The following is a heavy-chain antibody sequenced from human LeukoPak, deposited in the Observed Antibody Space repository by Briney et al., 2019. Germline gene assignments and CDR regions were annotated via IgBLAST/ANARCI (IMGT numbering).Heavy chain of an antibody. J-gene: IGHJ4*02. CDR2: ISHDGSNI. V-gene: IGHV3-30-3*01. Sequence: PGGSLRLSCAASGFTFSTYAMHWVRQAPGKGLEWVAVISHDGSNIYYGDSVKGRFTISRDNAKNSLYLQMNSLRAEDTAVYYCAKGKDSVAGATNDYWGQGTLVTVSS. D-gene: IGHD6-19*01. CDR1: GFTFSTYA. CDR3: AKGKDSVAGATNDY.